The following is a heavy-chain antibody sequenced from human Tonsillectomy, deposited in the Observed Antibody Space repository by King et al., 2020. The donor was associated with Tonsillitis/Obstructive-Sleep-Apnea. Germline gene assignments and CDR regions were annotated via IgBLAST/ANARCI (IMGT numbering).Heavy chain of an antibody. CDR1: GGSINSYY. CDR3: ARDLVGHYYGMDV. J-gene: IGHJ6*02. D-gene: IGHD2-8*02. CDR2: IYYSGST. Sequence: QLQESGPGLVKPSETLSLTCTVSGGSINSYYWSWIRQPPGKGLEWIGYIYYSGSTNYNPSLKSRVTISVDTSKNQFSLKLSSVTAADTAVYYCARDLVGHYYGMDVWGQGTTVTVSS. V-gene: IGHV4-59*01.